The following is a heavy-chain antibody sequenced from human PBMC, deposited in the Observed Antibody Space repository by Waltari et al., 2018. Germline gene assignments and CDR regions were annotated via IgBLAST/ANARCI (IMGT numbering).Heavy chain of an antibody. V-gene: IGHV3-15*01. J-gene: IGHJ5*02. CDR2: LKSKSAGGTT. CDR3: TTDRGISVRPLFDR. D-gene: IGHD6-6*01. Sequence: GLSVSNAWMGWVRQAPGKGLEWIGRLKSKSAGGTTDFAAPVQGRFTISSDDSKNTMNLQMNSLKTEDTAVYYCTTDRGISVRPLFDRWGRGTLVTVSS. CDR1: GLSVSNAW.